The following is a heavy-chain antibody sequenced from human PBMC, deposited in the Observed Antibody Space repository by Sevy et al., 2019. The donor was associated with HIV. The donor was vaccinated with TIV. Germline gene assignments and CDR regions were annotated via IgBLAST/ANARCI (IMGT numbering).Heavy chain of an antibody. D-gene: IGHD4-17*01. Sequence: GGSLRLSCAASGFTFSSYAMHWVRQAPGKGLEWVAVISYDGSNKYYADSVKGRFTISRDNSKNTLYLQVKSLRTEDTAVYYCARDQHDYAGNLRTGWFDPWGQGTLVTVSS. CDR3: ARDQHDYAGNLRTGWFDP. CDR2: ISYDGSNK. J-gene: IGHJ5*02. V-gene: IGHV3-30-3*01. CDR1: GFTFSSYA.